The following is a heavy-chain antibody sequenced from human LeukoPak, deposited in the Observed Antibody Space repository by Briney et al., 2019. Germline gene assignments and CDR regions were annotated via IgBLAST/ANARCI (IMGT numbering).Heavy chain of an antibody. J-gene: IGHJ6*03. CDR2: IYTSGST. Sequence: SETLSLTCTVSGGSISSGSYYWSWIRQSAGKGLEWIGRIYTSGSTNYNPSLKSRVIMSVHTSKNQFSLKLTSVTAADTAMYYCVATMNLDYYYMDVWGKGTTVTVSS. CDR1: GGSISSGSYY. CDR3: VATMNLDYYYMDV. V-gene: IGHV4-61*02. D-gene: IGHD3-22*01.